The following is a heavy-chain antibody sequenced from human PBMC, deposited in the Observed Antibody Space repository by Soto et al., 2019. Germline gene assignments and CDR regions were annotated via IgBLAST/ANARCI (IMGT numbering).Heavy chain of an antibody. CDR1: GYTFTSYY. CDR2: INPSGGST. J-gene: IGHJ4*02. CDR3: ARGAHVDIVVVVAATPFDY. Sequence: ASVKVSCKASGYTFTSYYMHWVRQAPGQGLEWMGIINPSGGSTSYAQKFQGRVTMTRDTSTSTVYMELSSLRSEDTAVYYCARGAHVDIVVVVAATPFDYWGQGTLVTVSS. V-gene: IGHV1-46*01. D-gene: IGHD2-15*01.